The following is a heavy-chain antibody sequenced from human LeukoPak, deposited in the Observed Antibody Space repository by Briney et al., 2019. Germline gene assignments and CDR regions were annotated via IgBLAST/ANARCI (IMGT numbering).Heavy chain of an antibody. V-gene: IGHV3-23*01. CDR1: GFTFGVYA. D-gene: IGHD2-21*02. CDR2: ISGSGGST. CDR3: AKGVASCGGDCYSSN. J-gene: IGHJ4*02. Sequence: GGSLRLSCATSGFTFGVYAMSWVRQAPGKGLEWVSEISGSGGSTFYADSVKGRFTISRDNAKSMLSLQMHSLRAEDTAVYYCAKGVASCGGDCYSSNWGQGTLVTVSS.